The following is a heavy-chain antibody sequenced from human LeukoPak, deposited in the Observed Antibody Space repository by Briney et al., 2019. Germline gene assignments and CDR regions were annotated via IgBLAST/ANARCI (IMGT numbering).Heavy chain of an antibody. CDR3: ASLTVPLLGFDY. CDR2: IYYSGST. CDR1: GGSISSYY. J-gene: IGHJ4*02. V-gene: IGHV4-59*05. Sequence: PSEILSLTCTVSGGSISSYYWSWIRQPPGKGLEWIGSIYYSGSTYYNPSLKSRVTISVDTSKNQFSLKLSSVTAADTAVYYCASLTVPLLGFDYWGQGTLVTVTS. D-gene: IGHD2-8*02.